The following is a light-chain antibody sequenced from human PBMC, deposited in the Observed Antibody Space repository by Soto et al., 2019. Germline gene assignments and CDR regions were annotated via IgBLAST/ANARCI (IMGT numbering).Light chain of an antibody. Sequence: IVLTQSTASLSVSPGEIVSLSCCSSQIVTNKLALYQQRPGQPPRLLLYDASTRATGVPATFSGSGSGTDFTLTISSLQSEDLGVYYCLQYHYWPWTFGQGTKVDIK. J-gene: IGKJ1*01. CDR3: LQYHYWPWT. V-gene: IGKV3-15*01. CDR2: DAS. CDR1: QIVTNK.